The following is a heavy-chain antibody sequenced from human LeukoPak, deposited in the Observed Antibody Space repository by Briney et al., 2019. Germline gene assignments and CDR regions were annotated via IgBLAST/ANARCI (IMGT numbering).Heavy chain of an antibody. D-gene: IGHD1-1*01. V-gene: IGHV1-2*02. CDR3: ARTGGLWNDPHADY. CDR1: GYTFTGYY. CDR2: INPNSGGT. J-gene: IGHJ4*02. Sequence: ASVKVSCKGSGYTFTGYYMHWVRQAPGQGLEWMGWINPNSGGTNYAQKFQGRVTMTRDTSISTAYMELSRLRSDDTAVYYCARTGGLWNDPHADYWGQGTLVTVSS.